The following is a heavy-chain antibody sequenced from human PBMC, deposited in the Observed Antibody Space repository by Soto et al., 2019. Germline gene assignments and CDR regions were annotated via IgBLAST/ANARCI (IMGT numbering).Heavy chain of an antibody. Sequence: SETLSLTCTVSGGSISSYYWSWIRQPPGKGLEWIGYIYYSGSTNYNPSLKSRVTISVDTSKNQFSLKLSSVTAADTAVYYCAREKWFGELYVDYWGQGTLVTVSS. CDR1: GGSISSYY. V-gene: IGHV4-59*01. J-gene: IGHJ4*02. CDR2: IYYSGST. CDR3: AREKWFGELYVDY. D-gene: IGHD3-10*01.